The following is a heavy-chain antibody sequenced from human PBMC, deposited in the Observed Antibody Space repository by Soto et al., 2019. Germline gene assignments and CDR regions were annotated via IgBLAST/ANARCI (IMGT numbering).Heavy chain of an antibody. V-gene: IGHV3-23*01. J-gene: IGHJ4*02. D-gene: IGHD6-19*01. CDR2: ISGGGGST. Sequence: XGSLSLSCAASGFTFSSYAMSWVRQAPGKGLEWVSAISGGGGSTYYADSVKGRFTISRDNSKNTLYLQMNSLRAEDTAVYYSAKDRGWYSSGSIDYWGQGTLVTVSS. CDR3: AKDRGWYSSGSIDY. CDR1: GFTFSSYA.